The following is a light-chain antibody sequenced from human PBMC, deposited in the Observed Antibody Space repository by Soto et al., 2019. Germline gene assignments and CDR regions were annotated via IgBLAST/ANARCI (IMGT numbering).Light chain of an antibody. CDR3: AAWDDSLSGDVV. Sequence: QSVLTQPPSASGTPGQRVTISCSGSSSNIGSNYVYWYQQLPGTAPKLLIYRNNQRPSGVPDRFSGSKSGTSAFLAISGLRSEDEADYYCAAWDDSLSGDVVFGGGTKVTVL. CDR2: RNN. J-gene: IGLJ2*01. CDR1: SSNIGSNY. V-gene: IGLV1-47*01.